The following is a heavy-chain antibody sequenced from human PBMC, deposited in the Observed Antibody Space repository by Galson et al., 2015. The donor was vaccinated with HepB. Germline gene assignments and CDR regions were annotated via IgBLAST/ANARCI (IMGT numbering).Heavy chain of an antibody. J-gene: IGHJ4*02. CDR3: AKDRWSDSSVYYYFDY. D-gene: IGHD3-22*01. CDR2: MSGSGGRT. CDR1: GFTFSSYA. V-gene: IGHV3-23*01. Sequence: SLRLSCAASGFTFSSYAMSWVRRAPGKGLEWVSTMSGSGGRTYYADSVKGRFTISRDNSRNTLFLQMNSLRVEDTAVYYCAKDRWSDSSVYYYFDYRGQGTLVTVSS.